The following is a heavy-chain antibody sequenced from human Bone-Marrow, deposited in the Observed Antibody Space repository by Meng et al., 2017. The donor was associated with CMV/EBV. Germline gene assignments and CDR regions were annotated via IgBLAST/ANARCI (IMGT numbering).Heavy chain of an antibody. CDR3: AKGDYYYGMDV. D-gene: IGHD3-16*01. CDR1: GFTFTSND. V-gene: IGHV3-13*01. CDR2: IGAAGDT. J-gene: IGHJ6*02. Sequence: GESLKISCAASGFTFTSNDMYWVRQAPGKGLEWVSAIGAAGDTYYSGSVKGRFTISRENAKNSLYLQMNSLRAGDTAVYYCAKGDYYYGMDVWGPGTTVTGSS.